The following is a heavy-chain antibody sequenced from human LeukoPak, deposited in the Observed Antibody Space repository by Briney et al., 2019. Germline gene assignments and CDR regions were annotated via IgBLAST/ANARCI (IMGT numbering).Heavy chain of an antibody. CDR3: VRDSEGSFDY. D-gene: IGHD3-10*01. CDR1: GGSFSGYY. CDR2: LACLDASCTE. Sequence: LSLTCAVYGGSFSGYYWSWIRQPPGKGLEWVSTLACLDASCTEYYSDSVKGRFSISRDKAKSTLSLQVNSLRVEDTAMYYCVRDSEGSFDYWGQGTLVTVSS. J-gene: IGHJ4*02. V-gene: IGHV3-11*01.